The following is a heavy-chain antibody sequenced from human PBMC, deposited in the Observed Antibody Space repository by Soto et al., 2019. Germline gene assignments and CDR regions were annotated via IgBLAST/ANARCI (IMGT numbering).Heavy chain of an antibody. Sequence: EVQLVESGGGLVQPGRSLRLSCAAFGFTFSDHYMDWVRQAPGKGLEWVGRIRNKANSYTTEYAASVKGRFTISRDDSRNSLFLQMNSLKTEDTAVYYCSRVGILTTPYYFDYWGQGTLVTVSS. D-gene: IGHD4-4*01. CDR3: SRVGILTTPYYFDY. CDR2: IRNKANSYTT. CDR1: GFTFSDHY. J-gene: IGHJ4*01. V-gene: IGHV3-72*01.